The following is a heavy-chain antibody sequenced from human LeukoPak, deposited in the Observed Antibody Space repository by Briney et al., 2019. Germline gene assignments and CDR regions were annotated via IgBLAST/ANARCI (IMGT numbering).Heavy chain of an antibody. V-gene: IGHV4-59*12. CDR3: ARAVGVVAATRFDY. D-gene: IGHD2-15*01. CDR1: GGSISSYY. Sequence: SETLSLTCTVSGGSISSYYWSWIRQPPGKGLEWIGYIYYSGSTYYNPSLKSRVTISVDTSKNQFSLKLSSVTAADTAVYYCARAVGVVAATRFDYWGQGTLVTVSS. J-gene: IGHJ4*02. CDR2: IYYSGST.